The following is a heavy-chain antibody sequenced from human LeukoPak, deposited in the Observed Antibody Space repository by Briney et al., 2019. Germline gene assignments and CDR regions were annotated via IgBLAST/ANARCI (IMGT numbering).Heavy chain of an antibody. CDR3: AKDSRPRPLFDY. J-gene: IGHJ4*02. Sequence: GGSLRLSCAASGFTFSSYAMSWVRQAPGKGLEWVSAFSGSGGSTYYADSVKGRFTISRDNSKNTLYLQMNSLRAEDTAVYYCAKDSRPRPLFDYWGQGTLVTVSS. CDR1: GFTFSSYA. CDR2: FSGSGGST. V-gene: IGHV3-23*01.